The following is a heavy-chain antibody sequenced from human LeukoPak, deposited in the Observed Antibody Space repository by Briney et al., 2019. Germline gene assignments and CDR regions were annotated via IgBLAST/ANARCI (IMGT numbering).Heavy chain of an antibody. CDR1: GLGRSFKETW. J-gene: IGHJ4*02. Sequence: GGSLRLSGSASGLGRSFKETWMSWVRRASGKGLEWIGRIKGKPDGGAIDYIAPVRGRFSISRDDSKNLVFLQMDSLKIEDTAVYYCTTDPRYWGQGTMVTVSS. CDR3: TTDPRY. V-gene: IGHV3-15*01. CDR2: IKGKPDGGAI.